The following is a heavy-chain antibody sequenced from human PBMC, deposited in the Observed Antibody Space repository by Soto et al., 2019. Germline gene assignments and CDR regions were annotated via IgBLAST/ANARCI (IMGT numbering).Heavy chain of an antibody. CDR3: ARGFGSSYGNFDY. J-gene: IGHJ4*02. D-gene: IGHD5-18*01. CDR2: IWYDGSYK. CDR1: GFTFISYG. V-gene: IGHV3-33*01. Sequence: QVQLVESGGGVVQPERSLRLSCAASGFTFISYGMHWVRQAPGKGLEWVAVIWYDGSYKYYGEFVKGRFTISRDNSKNTLYLQMNSLRAEDTAVYYCARGFGSSYGNFDYWGQGILVTVSS.